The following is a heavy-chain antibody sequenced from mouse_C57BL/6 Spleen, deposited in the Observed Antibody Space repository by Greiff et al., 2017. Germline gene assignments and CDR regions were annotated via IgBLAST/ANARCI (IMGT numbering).Heavy chain of an antibody. CDR1: GFTFSSYG. D-gene: IGHD1-1*01. V-gene: IGHV5-6*01. CDR3: ARQGVTVVATDFDY. Sequence: EVKLVESGGDLVKPGGSLKLSCAASGFTFSSYGMSWVRLTPDKGLEWVATISSGGSYTYYPDSVKGRCTISRDNAKNTLYLQMSSLKSEDTAMYYCARQGVTVVATDFDYWGQGTTLTVSS. CDR2: ISSGGSYT. J-gene: IGHJ2*01.